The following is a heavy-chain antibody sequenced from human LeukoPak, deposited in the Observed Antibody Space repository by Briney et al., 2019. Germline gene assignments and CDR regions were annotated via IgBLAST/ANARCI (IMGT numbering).Heavy chain of an antibody. CDR3: ARGAASNSSPVDY. D-gene: IGHD6-6*01. Sequence: ASVKVSCKASGYTFTGYYMHWVRQAPGQGLGWMGWINPNSGGTNYAQKFQGRVTMSRDTSISTAYMELSRLRSDDTAVYYCARGAASNSSPVDYCGQRTLVTVSS. J-gene: IGHJ4*02. CDR2: INPNSGGT. V-gene: IGHV1-2*02. CDR1: GYTFTGYY.